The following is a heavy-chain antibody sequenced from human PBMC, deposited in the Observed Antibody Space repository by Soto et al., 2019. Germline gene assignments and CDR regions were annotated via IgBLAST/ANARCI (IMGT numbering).Heavy chain of an antibody. CDR2: IYHSGST. CDR3: ARSIAARLNYYYYGMDV. V-gene: IGHV4-30-2*01. Sequence: SETLSLTCAVSGGSISSGGYSWSWIRQPPGKGLEWIGYIYHSGSTYYNPSLKSRVTISVDRSKNQFSLKLSSVTAADTAVYYCARSIAARLNYYYYGMDVWGQGTTVTVSS. D-gene: IGHD6-6*01. J-gene: IGHJ6*02. CDR1: GGSISSGGYS.